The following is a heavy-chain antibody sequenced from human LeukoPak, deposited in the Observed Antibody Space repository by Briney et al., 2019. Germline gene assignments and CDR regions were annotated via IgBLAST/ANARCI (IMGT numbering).Heavy chain of an antibody. J-gene: IGHJ4*02. CDR2: ISSSSTTI. CDR1: GFTFSIYS. D-gene: IGHD6-13*01. Sequence: GGSLRLSCAASGFTFSIYSMNWVRQAPGKGLEWVSYISSSSTTIYYADSVKGRFTISRDNAKNSLYLQMNSLRAEDTAVYYCARDVNGFSSTWYEYWGQGTLVTVSS. CDR3: ARDVNGFSSTWYEY. V-gene: IGHV3-48*01.